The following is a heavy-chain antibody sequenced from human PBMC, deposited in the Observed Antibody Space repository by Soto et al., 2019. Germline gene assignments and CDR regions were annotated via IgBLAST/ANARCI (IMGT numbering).Heavy chain of an antibody. J-gene: IGHJ4*02. CDR3: ARANDYGDLYFDY. CDR1: GGSISSSSYY. D-gene: IGHD4-17*01. V-gene: IGHV4-39*01. Sequence: QLQLQESGPGLVKPSETLSLTCTVSGGSISSSSYYWGWIRQPPGKGLEWIGSIYYSGSTYYNPSLKSRVTISVDTSKNQFSLKLSSVTAADTAVYYCARANDYGDLYFDYWGQGTLVTVSS. CDR2: IYYSGST.